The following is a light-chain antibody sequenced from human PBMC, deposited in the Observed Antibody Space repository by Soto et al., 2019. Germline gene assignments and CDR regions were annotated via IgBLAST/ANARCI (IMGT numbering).Light chain of an antibody. Sequence: EIVLTQSPATLSVSPGERATLSCRTSQTISDNLAWYQQRPGQAPRLLIYGASTRATGVPARFSGGGSGTEFTLTISSLQSEGFAVYYCQQYNNWRTFGQGTKVEIK. CDR3: QQYNNWRT. CDR1: QTISDN. V-gene: IGKV3-15*01. CDR2: GAS. J-gene: IGKJ1*01.